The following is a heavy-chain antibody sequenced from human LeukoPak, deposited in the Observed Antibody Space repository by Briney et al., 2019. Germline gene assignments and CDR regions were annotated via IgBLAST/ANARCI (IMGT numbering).Heavy chain of an antibody. J-gene: IGHJ6*02. CDR1: GGSISSYY. V-gene: IGHV4-59*01. Sequence: SETLSLTCTVSGGSISSYYWSWIRQPPGKGLEWIGYIYYSGSTNYNPSLKSRVTISVDTSKNQFSLMLSSVTAADTAVYYCARQYYYGMDVWGQGTTVTVSS. CDR3: ARQYYYGMDV. CDR2: IYYSGST.